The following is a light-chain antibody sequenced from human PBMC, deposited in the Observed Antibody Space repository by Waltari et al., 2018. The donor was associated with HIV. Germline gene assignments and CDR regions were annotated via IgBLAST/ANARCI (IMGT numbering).Light chain of an antibody. J-gene: IGKJ1*01. CDR3: QQYGSSLWA. CDR1: QSVTSNY. Sequence: EIVLTQSPGTLSLSPGETATLSCRTSQSVTSNYLAWYQQNPGQAPRILIYDASTRATGIPDRFSGSGSGTDFTLTISRLEPEDFAVYYCQQYGSSLWAFGQGTKVEIK. V-gene: IGKV3-20*01. CDR2: DAS.